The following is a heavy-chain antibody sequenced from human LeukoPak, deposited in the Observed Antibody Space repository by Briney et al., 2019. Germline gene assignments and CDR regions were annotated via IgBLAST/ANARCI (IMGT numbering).Heavy chain of an antibody. CDR3: ATMFTVTVFDY. Sequence: SETLSLTCAVSGGSISSANWWSWVRPPPGKGLEWIGEIYHSGSTNYNPSLKSRVTISVDKSKNQFSLKLSSVTAADTAVYYCATMFTVTVFDYWGQGTLVTVSS. V-gene: IGHV4-4*02. D-gene: IGHD4-17*01. CDR1: GGSISSANW. J-gene: IGHJ4*02. CDR2: IYHSGST.